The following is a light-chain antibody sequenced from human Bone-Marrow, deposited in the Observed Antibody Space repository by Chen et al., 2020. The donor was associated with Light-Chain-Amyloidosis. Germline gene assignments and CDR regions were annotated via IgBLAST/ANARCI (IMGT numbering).Light chain of an antibody. CDR2: RDT. Sequence: SYELTPPPSVSVSPGQTARITCSGDDLPTKYAYWYQQKPGQAPVLVIHRDTERPSGISVRFSGSSSGTTATLTISGVQAEDEADYHCQSADSSGTYEVIFGGGTKLTVL. J-gene: IGLJ2*01. CDR1: DLPTKY. CDR3: QSADSSGTYEVI. V-gene: IGLV3-25*03.